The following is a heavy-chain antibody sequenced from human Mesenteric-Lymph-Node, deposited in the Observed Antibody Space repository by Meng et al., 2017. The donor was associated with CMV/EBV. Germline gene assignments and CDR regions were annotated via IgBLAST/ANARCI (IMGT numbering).Heavy chain of an antibody. V-gene: IGHV4-59*01. D-gene: IGHD1-1*01. CDR3: ARFSATGGHYLGMDV. Sequence: GSLRLSCTVSGGSISTYYWSWIRQPPGKGLEWLGYIYYRGSTNYNPSLESRVTISVDTSKNQCSLRVYSVTAADTAVYYCARFSATGGHYLGMDVWGQGTTVTVSS. J-gene: IGHJ6*02. CDR1: GGSISTYY. CDR2: IYYRGST.